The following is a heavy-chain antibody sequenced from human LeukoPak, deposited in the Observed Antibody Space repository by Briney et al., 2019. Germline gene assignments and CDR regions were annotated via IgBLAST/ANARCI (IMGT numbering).Heavy chain of an antibody. Sequence: WGSLRLSCAASGFAFDDYGMSWVRQAPGKGLEWVSGINWNGGSTGYADSVKGRFTISRDNAKNSLYLQMNSLRAEDTALYYCARDKDDYDLIGYWFDPWGQGTLVTVSS. CDR2: INWNGGST. CDR3: ARDKDDYDLIGYWFDP. J-gene: IGHJ5*02. CDR1: GFAFDDYG. V-gene: IGHV3-20*04. D-gene: IGHD4-17*01.